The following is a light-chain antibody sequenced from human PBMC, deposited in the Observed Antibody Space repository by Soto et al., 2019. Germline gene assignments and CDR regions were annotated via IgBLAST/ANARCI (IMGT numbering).Light chain of an antibody. Sequence: EIVLTQSPGTLSLSPGERATLSCRARQSVDSSYLAWYQQKPGQAPRLLIYGSSSRATGIPDRFSGSGSGTNFTLTISRLEPEDFAVYYCQQYGNLPLLSFGPGTKVDIK. J-gene: IGKJ3*01. V-gene: IGKV3-20*01. CDR3: QQYGNLPLLS. CDR2: GSS. CDR1: QSVDSSY.